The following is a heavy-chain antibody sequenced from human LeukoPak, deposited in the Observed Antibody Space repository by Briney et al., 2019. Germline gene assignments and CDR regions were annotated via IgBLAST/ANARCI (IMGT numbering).Heavy chain of an antibody. CDR1: GFTVTNYY. J-gene: IGHJ4*02. D-gene: IGHD6-13*01. CDR3: ARDLGAAGDY. Sequence: GGSLRLPCAASGFTVTNYYMTWVRQAPGKGLEWVSVMYNGGSTYYADSVKGRFTFSRDNSKNTLYLQMNSLRAEDTAVYFCARDLGAAGDYWGQGTLVTVAS. V-gene: IGHV3-53*01. CDR2: MYNGGST.